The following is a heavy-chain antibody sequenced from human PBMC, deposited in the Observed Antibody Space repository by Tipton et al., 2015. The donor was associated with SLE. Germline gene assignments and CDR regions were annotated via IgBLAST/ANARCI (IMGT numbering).Heavy chain of an antibody. D-gene: IGHD4-17*01. CDR3: ARALGDYGYYYGMDV. Sequence: SLRLSCAASGFTFSSSAMHWVRQAPGKGLEWVAFISYDGSDKFSADSVKGRFTISRDNSEKTLSLHMRSLRAEDTAVYYCARALGDYGYYYGMDVWGQGTTVTVSS. J-gene: IGHJ6*02. CDR2: ISYDGSDK. CDR1: GFTFSSSA. V-gene: IGHV3-30*04.